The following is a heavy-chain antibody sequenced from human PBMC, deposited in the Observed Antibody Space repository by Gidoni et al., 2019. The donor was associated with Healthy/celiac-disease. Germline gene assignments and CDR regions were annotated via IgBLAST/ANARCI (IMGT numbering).Heavy chain of an antibody. D-gene: IGHD7-27*01. V-gene: IGHV4-31*02. CDR3: ARDNRVVPNWAFDI. J-gene: IGHJ3*02. Sequence: YNPSLKSRVTISVDTSKNQFCLKLSSVTAADTAVYYCARDNRVVPNWAFDIWDQGTMVTVSS.